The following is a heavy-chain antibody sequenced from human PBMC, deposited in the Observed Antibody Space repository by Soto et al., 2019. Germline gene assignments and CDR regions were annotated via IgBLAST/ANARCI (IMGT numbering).Heavy chain of an antibody. Sequence: QVQLQESGPGLVKPSQTLSLTCTVSGGSISSGGYYWSWIRQHPGKGLEWIGYIYYSGSTYYNPSLKSGVTISVGTSKNQFSLKLSSVTAADTAVYYCARNPGDSSGWYDPYYYYGMDVWGQGTTVTVSS. CDR2: IYYSGST. CDR1: GGSISSGGYY. D-gene: IGHD6-19*01. CDR3: ARNPGDSSGWYDPYYYYGMDV. V-gene: IGHV4-31*03. J-gene: IGHJ6*02.